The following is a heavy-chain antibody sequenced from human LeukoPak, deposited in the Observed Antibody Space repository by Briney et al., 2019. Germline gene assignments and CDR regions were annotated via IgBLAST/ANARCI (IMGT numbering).Heavy chain of an antibody. J-gene: IGHJ4*02. Sequence: GGSLRLSCAASGFTFSSYSMNWVRQAPGKGLEWVSSISSSSSYIYYADSVKGRFTISRDNAKNSLYLQMNSLRAEDTAVYYCALGRRQMGLPLDYWGQGTLVTVSS. D-gene: IGHD5-18*01. CDR3: ALGRRQMGLPLDY. CDR2: ISSSSSYI. CDR1: GFTFSSYS. V-gene: IGHV3-21*01.